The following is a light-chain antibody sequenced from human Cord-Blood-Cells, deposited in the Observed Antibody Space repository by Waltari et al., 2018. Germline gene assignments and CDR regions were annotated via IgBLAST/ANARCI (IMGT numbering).Light chain of an antibody. CDR2: GNS. J-gene: IGLJ1*01. Sequence: QSVLTQPPSVSGAPGQRVTISCTGSSSNIGAGYDLPWYQQLPGTAPKLPIYGNSNRPSGVPDRFSGSKSGTSASLAITGLQAEDEADYYCQSYDSSLSGYVFGTGTKVTVL. CDR3: QSYDSSLSGYV. V-gene: IGLV1-40*01. CDR1: SSNIGAGYD.